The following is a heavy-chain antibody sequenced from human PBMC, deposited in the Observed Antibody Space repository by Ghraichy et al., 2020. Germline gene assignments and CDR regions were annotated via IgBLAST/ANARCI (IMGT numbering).Heavy chain of an antibody. CDR2: ISYDGSNK. Sequence: LSLTCAASGFTFSSYAMHWVRQAPGKGLEWVAVISYDGSNKYYADSVKGRFTISRDNSKNTLYLQMNSLRAEDTAVYYCATPGYSSSWYSWSLNYGMDVWGQGTTVTVSS. J-gene: IGHJ6*02. V-gene: IGHV3-30*04. CDR3: ATPGYSSSWYSWSLNYGMDV. D-gene: IGHD6-13*01. CDR1: GFTFSSYA.